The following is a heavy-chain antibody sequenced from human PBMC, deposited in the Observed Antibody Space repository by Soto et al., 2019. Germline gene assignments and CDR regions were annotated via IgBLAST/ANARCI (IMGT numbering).Heavy chain of an antibody. V-gene: IGHV1-18*01. Sequence: GASVNVSCKASGYTFTSYGISWVRQAPGQGLEWMGWISAYNGNTNYAQRLQGRVTMTTDTSTSTAYMGLRSLRSDDTAVYYCAGCIAAAGIIDPWGQGTLVTVSS. CDR3: AGCIAAAGIIDP. CDR2: ISAYNGNT. J-gene: IGHJ5*02. D-gene: IGHD6-13*01. CDR1: GYTFTSYG.